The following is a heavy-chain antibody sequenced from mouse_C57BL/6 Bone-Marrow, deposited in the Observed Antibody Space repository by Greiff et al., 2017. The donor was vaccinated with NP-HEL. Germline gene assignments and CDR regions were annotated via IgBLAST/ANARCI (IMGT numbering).Heavy chain of an antibody. CDR3: ARQDDYGGFDY. V-gene: IGHV5-9*01. Sequence: EVKLLESGGGLVKPGGSLKLSCAASGFTFSSYTMSWVRQTPGKRLEWVGVISGGGGNTYYADSVKGRFTITSDNAKSTVYLEMSRLRSEDTALYYCARQDDYGGFDYWGQGTALTVSA. CDR2: ISGGGGNT. CDR1: GFTFSSYT. J-gene: IGHJ2*01. D-gene: IGHD2-4*01.